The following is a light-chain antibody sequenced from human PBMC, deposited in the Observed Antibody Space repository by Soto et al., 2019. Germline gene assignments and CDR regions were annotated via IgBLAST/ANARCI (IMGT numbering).Light chain of an antibody. Sequence: QSVLTQPPSASGTPGQRVTISCSGSGSNIGSHDVYWSQHLPGTAPKVLIYRNDQRPSGVPDRFSASRSGTSASLAISGLRSEDEADYYCVAWDDSLSGRVFGGGTKLTVL. CDR1: GSNIGSHD. J-gene: IGLJ3*02. V-gene: IGLV1-47*02. CDR3: VAWDDSLSGRV. CDR2: RND.